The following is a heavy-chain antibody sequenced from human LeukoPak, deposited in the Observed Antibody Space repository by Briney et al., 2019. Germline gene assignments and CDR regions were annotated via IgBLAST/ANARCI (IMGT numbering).Heavy chain of an antibody. CDR1: GFTFSSYW. D-gene: IGHD6-19*01. Sequence: GGSLRLSCAASGFTFSSYWMSWVRQAPGKGLEWVANIKPDGSEKYYVDSVKGRFTISRDNAKKSLYLQMNSLRAEDTAVYYCARDSSGWSVDYWGQGTLVTVSS. V-gene: IGHV3-7*05. CDR2: IKPDGSEK. J-gene: IGHJ4*02. CDR3: ARDSSGWSVDY.